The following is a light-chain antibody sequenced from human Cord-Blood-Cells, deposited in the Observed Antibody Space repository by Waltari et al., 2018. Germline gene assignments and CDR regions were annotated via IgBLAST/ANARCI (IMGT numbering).Light chain of an antibody. V-gene: IGKV1-5*03. CDR3: QQYNSYSPT. CDR2: KAF. CDR1: QSISSW. Sequence: DIQMTQSPSTLSASVGDRVTITSRASQSISSWLAWDQQQPGKAPKLLIYKAFSLESGVPSRFSGSGSGTEFTLTISSLQPDDFATYYCQQYNSYSPTFGQGTKVEIK. J-gene: IGKJ1*01.